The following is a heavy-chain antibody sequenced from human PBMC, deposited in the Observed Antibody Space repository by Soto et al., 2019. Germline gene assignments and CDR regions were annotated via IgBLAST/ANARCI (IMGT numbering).Heavy chain of an antibody. D-gene: IGHD3-22*01. CDR1: GGSISSGGYY. J-gene: IGHJ4*02. CDR2: IYYSGST. CDR3: ARVAMIVVVRSKDLDYFDY. Sequence: QVQLQESGPGLVKPSQTLSLTCTVSGGSISSGGYYWSWIRQHPGKGLEWIGYIYYSGSTYYNPSLKSRVTISVDTSKNQFSLKLSSVTAADTAVYYCARVAMIVVVRSKDLDYFDYWGQGTLVTVSS. V-gene: IGHV4-31*03.